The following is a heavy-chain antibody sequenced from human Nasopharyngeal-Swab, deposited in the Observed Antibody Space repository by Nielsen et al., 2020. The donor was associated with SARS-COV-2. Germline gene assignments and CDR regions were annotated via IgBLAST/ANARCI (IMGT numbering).Heavy chain of an antibody. CDR2: ISSSSSYI. Sequence: GGSLRLSCAASGFTFSRYSMTWVRQAPGKGLEWVSSISSSSSYIYYAASVKGRFTISSDNAKNSLYLQMNSLIAEDTAVYYCARVGIYGDYDLYFDYWGQGTLVTVSS. J-gene: IGHJ4*02. CDR1: GFTFSRYS. V-gene: IGHV3-21*01. CDR3: ARVGIYGDYDLYFDY. D-gene: IGHD4-17*01.